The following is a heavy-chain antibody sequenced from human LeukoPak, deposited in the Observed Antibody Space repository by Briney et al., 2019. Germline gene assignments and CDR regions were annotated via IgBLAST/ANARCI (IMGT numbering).Heavy chain of an antibody. D-gene: IGHD1-14*01. J-gene: IGHJ2*01. Sequence: SQTLSLTCTVSGGSISSGGYYWSWIRQHPGKGLEWIGYIYYSGSTYYNPSLKSRVTISVDTSKNQFSLKLSSVTAADTAVYYCARHLHLRIDWYFDLWGRGTLVTVSS. CDR2: IYYSGST. CDR1: GGSISSGGYY. V-gene: IGHV4-31*03. CDR3: ARHLHLRIDWYFDL.